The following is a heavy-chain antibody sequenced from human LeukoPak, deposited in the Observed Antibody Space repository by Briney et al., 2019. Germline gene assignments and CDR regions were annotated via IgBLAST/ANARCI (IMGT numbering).Heavy chain of an antibody. J-gene: IGHJ4*02. V-gene: IGHV3-53*01. CDR3: AKADCSVISCYVKDF. Sequence: GGSLRLSCAASGFTVDSNYMNWVRQAPGKGLEWVSVIFPGGSTYYADSVKGRFTISRDNSKNMVYLQMNSLRAEDTAIYYCAKADCSVISCYVKDFWGQGTLVTVSS. CDR1: GFTVDSNY. CDR2: IFPGGST. D-gene: IGHD2-15*01.